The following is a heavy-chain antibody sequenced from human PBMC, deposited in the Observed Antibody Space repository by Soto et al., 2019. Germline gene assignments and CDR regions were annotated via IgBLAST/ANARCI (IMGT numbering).Heavy chain of an antibody. V-gene: IGHV1-2*02. J-gene: IGHJ5*02. CDR3: ATVRPRREFDP. Sequence: ASVKVSCKASGYIFTSYYVHWVRQVPGQGLEWMGWINPNTGGTNYAQRFEGRVTMTRDTSISTAYMELSRLTSDDTAIYFCATVRPRREFDPWG. CDR1: GYIFTSYY. CDR2: INPNTGGT.